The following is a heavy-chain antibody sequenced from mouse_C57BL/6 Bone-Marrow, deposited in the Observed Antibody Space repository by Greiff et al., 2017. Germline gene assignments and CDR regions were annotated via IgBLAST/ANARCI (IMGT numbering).Heavy chain of an antibody. V-gene: IGHV1-26*01. Sequence: EVQLQQSGPELVKPGASVKISCKASGYTFTDYYMNWVKQSHGKSLEWIGDINPNNGGTSYNQKFKGKATLTADKSSSTAYMELRSLTSEDSAVYCCASMDDYWGQGTSVTVSA. CDR3: ASMDDY. CDR1: GYTFTDYY. CDR2: INPNNGGT. J-gene: IGHJ4*01.